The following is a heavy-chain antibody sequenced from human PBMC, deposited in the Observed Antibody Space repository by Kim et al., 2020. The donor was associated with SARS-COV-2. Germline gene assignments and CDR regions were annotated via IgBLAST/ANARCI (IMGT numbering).Heavy chain of an antibody. D-gene: IGHD3-16*02. CDR3: ASALGH. CDR2: YTSGRT. Sequence: YTSGRTNYTPSLQSRVTMSVDMSKTQLSLKLSSVTAADTAVYYCASALGHWGQGTLVTVSS. V-gene: IGHV4-4*07. J-gene: IGHJ4*02.